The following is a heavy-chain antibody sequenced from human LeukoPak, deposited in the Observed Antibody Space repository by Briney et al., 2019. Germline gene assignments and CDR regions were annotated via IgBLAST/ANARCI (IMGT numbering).Heavy chain of an antibody. Sequence: GGSLRLSCAASGFTVSSNYMSWVRQAPGKGLEWVSVIYSGGSTYYADSVKGRFTISRDNSKNTLYLQMNSLRAEDTAVYYCARDKLAAEPWGYYYYGMDVWGQGTTVTVSS. CDR1: GFTVSSNY. CDR2: IYSGGST. CDR3: ARDKLAAEPWGYYYYGMDV. J-gene: IGHJ6*02. D-gene: IGHD2-15*01. V-gene: IGHV3-66*02.